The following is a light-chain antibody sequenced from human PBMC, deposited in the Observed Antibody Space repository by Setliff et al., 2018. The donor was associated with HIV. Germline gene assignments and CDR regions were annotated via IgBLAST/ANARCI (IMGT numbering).Light chain of an antibody. CDR2: EVS. CDR1: SSDVGSYNL. V-gene: IGLV2-23*02. Sequence: QSALTQPASVSGSPGQSITISCTGTSSDVGSYNLVSWYQQHPGKAPKLMIYEVSKRPSGVSNRFSGSKSDNTASLTISGLQAEDEADYYCCSYAGTRAHVVFGGGTKVTVL. CDR3: CSYAGTRAHVV. J-gene: IGLJ2*01.